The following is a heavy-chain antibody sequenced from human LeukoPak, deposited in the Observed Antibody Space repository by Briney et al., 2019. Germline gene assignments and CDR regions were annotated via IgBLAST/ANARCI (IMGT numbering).Heavy chain of an antibody. D-gene: IGHD3-9*01. J-gene: IGHJ4*02. CDR1: GFTFSSYA. CDR3: AKGAYFDWLQISTTFDY. Sequence: PGGSLRLSCAASGFTFSSYAMSWVRQAPGNGLEWVSAISGSGGSTYYADSVKGRFTISRDNSKNTLYLQMNSLRAEDTAVYYCAKGAYFDWLQISTTFDYWGQGTLVTVSS. V-gene: IGHV3-23*01. CDR2: ISGSGGST.